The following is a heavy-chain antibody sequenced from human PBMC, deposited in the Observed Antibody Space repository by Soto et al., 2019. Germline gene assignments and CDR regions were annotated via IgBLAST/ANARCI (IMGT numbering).Heavy chain of an antibody. J-gene: IGHJ5*02. Sequence: GASVKVSCKASGYALISFAMHWVRQAPGQRPEWMGWINTANGNTQSAYKFQGRVSLTRDTSASTVYMELSSLRSDDTAVYFCAKEWSILGSNWYDSKSPFDRWGQGTLVTVSS. CDR2: INTANGNT. V-gene: IGHV1-3*04. CDR3: AKEWSILGSNWYDSKSPFDR. D-gene: IGHD1-1*01. CDR1: GYALISFA.